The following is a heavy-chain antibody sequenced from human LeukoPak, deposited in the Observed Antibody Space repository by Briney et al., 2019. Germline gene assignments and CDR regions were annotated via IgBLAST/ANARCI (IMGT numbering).Heavy chain of an antibody. Sequence: GGSLRLSCAASGFTFSSYWMHWVRHAPGKGLVWVSRINSDGSSTSYADSVKGRFTISRDNAKNTLYLQMNSLRAEDTAVYYCARERQWLVQSGWFDPWGQGTLVTVSS. D-gene: IGHD6-19*01. V-gene: IGHV3-74*01. CDR1: GFTFSSYW. CDR3: ARERQWLVQSGWFDP. J-gene: IGHJ5*02. CDR2: INSDGSST.